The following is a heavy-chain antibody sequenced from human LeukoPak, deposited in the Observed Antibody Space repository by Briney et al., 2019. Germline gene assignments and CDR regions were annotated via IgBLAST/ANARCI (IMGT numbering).Heavy chain of an antibody. D-gene: IGHD3-10*01. V-gene: IGHV3-73*01. Sequence: GGSLKLSCAASGFTFSGSAMHWVRQASRKKLEWIGRIWSRPNSYATAYAASVKGRFIISRDDSINTSYLQMNSLKTEDTALYYCTRLADGSGKFDPWGQGNLVTVSS. CDR2: IWSRPNSYAT. J-gene: IGHJ5*02. CDR3: TRLADGSGKFDP. CDR1: GFTFSGSA.